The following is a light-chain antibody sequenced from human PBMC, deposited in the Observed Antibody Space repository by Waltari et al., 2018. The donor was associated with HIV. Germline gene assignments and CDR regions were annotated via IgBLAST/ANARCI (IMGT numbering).Light chain of an antibody. V-gene: IGLV1-51*02. CDR2: ENN. J-gene: IGLJ1*01. CDR3: GTWDSSLSAYV. Sequence: QSVMTQPPSVSAAPGQKVTISCPGGISNVGANYVSWYQQVPGEAPKLLMYENNKRPSGIPDRFSGSKSGTSATLDITGLQTGDEADYYCGTWDSSLSAYVFGTGTKVPVL. CDR1: ISNVGANY.